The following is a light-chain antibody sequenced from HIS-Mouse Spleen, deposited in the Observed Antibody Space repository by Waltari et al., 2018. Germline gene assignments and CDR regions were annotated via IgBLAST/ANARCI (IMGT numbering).Light chain of an antibody. CDR2: KAS. J-gene: IGKJ2*01. CDR1: QSISSW. V-gene: IGKV1-5*03. CDR3: QQYNSYPYT. Sequence: DIQMTQPPSTLSSSVGDRVTISCRDSQSISSWLAWYQQKPGKAPKLLIYKASSLESGVPSRFSGSGSGTEFTLTISSLQPDDFATYYCQQYNSYPYTFGQGTKLEIK.